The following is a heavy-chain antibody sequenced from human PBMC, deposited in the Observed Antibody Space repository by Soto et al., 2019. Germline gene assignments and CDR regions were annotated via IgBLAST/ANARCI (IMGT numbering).Heavy chain of an antibody. CDR3: DRTDRDFYGLDV. J-gene: IGHJ6*02. V-gene: IGHV3-13*05. CDR1: GFTFRNYD. Sequence: EVQLVESGGGLVQPGGSLRLSCEASGFTFRNYDMHWVRQGTGKGLEWVSGISAAGDPDYADSVEGRFTISRENAQNSFFLQINSIRVSDTAVYYCDRTDRDFYGLDVWGQGTTVIVSS. CDR2: ISAAGDP.